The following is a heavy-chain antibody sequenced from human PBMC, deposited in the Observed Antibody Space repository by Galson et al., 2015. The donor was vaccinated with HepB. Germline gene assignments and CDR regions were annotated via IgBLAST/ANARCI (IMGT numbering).Heavy chain of an antibody. CDR2: ISGCGGTT. V-gene: IGHV3-23*01. Sequence: SLRLSCAASGFTFSSYAMSWVRQAPGKGLEWVSGISGCGGTTYNADSVKGRFTIPRDNSKNTLYLQMNSLRADDTAVYYCAKDPRSSRGDYWGQGTLVTVSS. J-gene: IGHJ4*02. CDR3: AKDPRSSRGDY. D-gene: IGHD2-2*01. CDR1: GFTFSSYA.